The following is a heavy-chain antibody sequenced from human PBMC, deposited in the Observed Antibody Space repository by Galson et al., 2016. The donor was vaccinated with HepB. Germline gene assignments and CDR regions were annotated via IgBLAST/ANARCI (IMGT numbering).Heavy chain of an antibody. Sequence: SLRLSCAASGFTFSSYSMNWVRQAPGKGLEWVSSISSSSNYIYYADPVKGRFTISRENAKNSLYLQMSSLRAEDTAVYFCARDGSIFDYWGQGTLVTVSS. CDR3: ARDGSIFDY. J-gene: IGHJ4*02. V-gene: IGHV3-21*01. D-gene: IGHD2/OR15-2a*01. CDR1: GFTFSSYS. CDR2: ISSSSNYI.